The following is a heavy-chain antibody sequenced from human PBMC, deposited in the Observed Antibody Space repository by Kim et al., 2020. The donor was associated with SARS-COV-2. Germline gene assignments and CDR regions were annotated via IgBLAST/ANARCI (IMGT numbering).Heavy chain of an antibody. V-gene: IGHV3-11*01. Sequence: GGSLRLSCAASGFTFSDYYMTWVRQAPGKGLEWVSYISSSGSYVNYADSVKGRFTISRDNAKNSLYLQMSSLRAEDTALYYCARVPFGALSAYYFDLWG. CDR3: ARVPFGALSAYYFDL. CDR1: GFTFSDYY. J-gene: IGHJ4*01. CDR2: ISSSGSYV. D-gene: IGHD3-10*01.